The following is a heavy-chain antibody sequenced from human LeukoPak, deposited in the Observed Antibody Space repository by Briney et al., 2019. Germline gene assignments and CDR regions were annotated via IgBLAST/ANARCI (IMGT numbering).Heavy chain of an antibody. CDR3: TKSRDGYNGGSVDY. CDR2: IRSKTYGGTT. Sequence: PGGSLRLSCAASGFTFSNAWMSWVRQAPGKGHEWVGFIRSKTYGGTTEYAASVKGRFTISRDDSKSIAYLQMNSLKNEDTAVYYCTKSRDGYNGGSVDYWGQGTLVTVSS. D-gene: IGHD5-24*01. CDR1: GFTFSNAW. J-gene: IGHJ4*02. V-gene: IGHV3-49*04.